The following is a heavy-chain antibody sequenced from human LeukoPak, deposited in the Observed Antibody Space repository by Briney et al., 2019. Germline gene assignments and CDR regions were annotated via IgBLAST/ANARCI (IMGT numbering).Heavy chain of an antibody. D-gene: IGHD5-18*01. J-gene: IGHJ4*02. V-gene: IGHV4-61*05. CDR3: AASLDTAMVVFDY. CDR2: IYHSGST. CDR1: GGSISSSSYY. Sequence: SETLSLTCTVSGGSISSSSYYWGWIRQPPGKGLEWIGSIYHSGSTNYNPSLRSRVTMSVDTSKNQFSLKLSSVTAADTAVYYCAASLDTAMVVFDYWGQGTLVTVSS.